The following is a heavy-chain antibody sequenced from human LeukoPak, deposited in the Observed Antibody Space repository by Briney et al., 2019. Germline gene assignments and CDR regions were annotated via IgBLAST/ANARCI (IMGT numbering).Heavy chain of an antibody. CDR3: ARQGGDEVFDY. V-gene: IGHV4-39*01. D-gene: IGHD2-21*01. CDR1: GGSISSSSYY. J-gene: IGHJ4*02. Sequence: PSETLSLTCTVSGGSISSSSYYWGWIRQPPGKGLEWIGNGYYSGNTYQNPSLKSRVTISVDTSKNQISLKLSSVTAADTAVYYCARQGGDEVFDYWGQGTLVTVSS. CDR2: GYYSGNT.